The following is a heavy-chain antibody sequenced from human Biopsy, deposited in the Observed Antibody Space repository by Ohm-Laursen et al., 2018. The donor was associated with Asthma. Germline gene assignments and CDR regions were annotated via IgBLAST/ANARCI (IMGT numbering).Heavy chain of an antibody. Sequence: TLSLTCSVSGASISQYYWTWIRQSPGKGLEWIGYIFYGCNSYYSSSLKSRVSISVDPSKKQFSLTLDSVTAADTAVYYCATYSTGWSGVEFWGQGTRVTVSS. CDR1: GASISQYY. CDR2: IFYGCNS. V-gene: IGHV4-59*01. D-gene: IGHD6-19*01. CDR3: ATYSTGWSGVEF. J-gene: IGHJ4*02.